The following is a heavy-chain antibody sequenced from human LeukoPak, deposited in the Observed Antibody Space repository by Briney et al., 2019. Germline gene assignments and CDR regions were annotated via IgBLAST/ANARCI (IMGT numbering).Heavy chain of an antibody. Sequence: GGSVRLSCAASVFTFRSYGMHGVRQAPGKGVEGVAFIRYDGSNKYYADSVKGRFTISRDNSKNTLYLQMNSLRAEDTAVYYCAKDVSGGWERALAEYFRHWGQGTLVTVSS. J-gene: IGHJ1*01. D-gene: IGHD6-19*01. CDR1: VFTFRSYG. CDR3: AKDVSGGWERALAEYFRH. CDR2: IRYDGSNK. V-gene: IGHV3-30*02.